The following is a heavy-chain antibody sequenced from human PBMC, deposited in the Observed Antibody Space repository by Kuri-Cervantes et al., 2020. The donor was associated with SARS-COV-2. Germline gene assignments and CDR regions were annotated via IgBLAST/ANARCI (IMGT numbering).Heavy chain of an antibody. V-gene: IGHV1-2*04. CDR2: INPNSGGT. D-gene: IGHD2-2*01. J-gene: IGHJ6*02. CDR1: GYTFTGYY. Sequence: ASVKVSCKASGYTFTGYYMHWVRQAPGQGLEWMGWINPNSGGTDYAQKFQGWVTMTRDTSISTAYMELSRLRSDDTAVYYCARARPRGQDIVVVPAAQKDYYYGMTSGAKGPRSPSP. CDR3: ARARPRGQDIVVVPAAQKDYYYGMTS.